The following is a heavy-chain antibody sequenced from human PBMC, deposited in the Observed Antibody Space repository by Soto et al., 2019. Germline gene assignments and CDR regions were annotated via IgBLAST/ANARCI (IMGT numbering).Heavy chain of an antibody. V-gene: IGHV4-34*01. D-gene: IGHD3-22*01. Sequence: QVQLQQWGAGLLKPSETLSLTCAVYGGSFSGYYWSWIRQPPGKGLEWIGEINHSGSTNYNPSLKSRVTISVDTSKNQFSLKLSSVTAADTAVYYCARGVLYYYDRSGYYYYYYGMDVWGQGTTVTVSS. CDR2: INHSGST. J-gene: IGHJ6*02. CDR3: ARGVLYYYDRSGYYYYYYGMDV. CDR1: GGSFSGYY.